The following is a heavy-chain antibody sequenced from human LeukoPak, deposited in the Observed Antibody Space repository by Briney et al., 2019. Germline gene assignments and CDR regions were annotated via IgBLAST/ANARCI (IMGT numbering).Heavy chain of an antibody. J-gene: IGHJ4*02. CDR3: ARDPDYGGNSGYFDY. CDR1: GGSISSHY. D-gene: IGHD4-23*01. CDR2: IYYSGST. V-gene: IGHV4-59*11. Sequence: SETLSLTCTVSGGSISSHYWSWIRQPPGKGLEGIGYIYYSGSTNYNPSLKRRVTISVDTSKNQFSLKLSSVTAADTAVYYCARDPDYGGNSGYFDYWGQGTLVTVSS.